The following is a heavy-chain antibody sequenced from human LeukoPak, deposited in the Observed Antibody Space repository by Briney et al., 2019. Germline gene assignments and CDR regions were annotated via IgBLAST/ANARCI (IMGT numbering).Heavy chain of an antibody. CDR1: GGSISSYY. CDR2: IYYSGST. Sequence: PSETLSLTCTVSGGSISSYYWSWIRRPPGKGLEWIGYIYYSGSTNYNPSLKSRVTISVDTSKNQFSLKLSSVTAADTAVYYCARDRIHYDYVWGSSDYGMDVWGQGTTVTVSS. D-gene: IGHD3-16*01. V-gene: IGHV4-59*01. CDR3: ARDRIHYDYVWGSSDYGMDV. J-gene: IGHJ6*02.